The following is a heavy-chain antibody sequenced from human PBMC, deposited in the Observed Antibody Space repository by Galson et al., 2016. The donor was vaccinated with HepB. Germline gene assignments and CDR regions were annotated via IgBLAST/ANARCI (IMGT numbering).Heavy chain of an antibody. V-gene: IGHV3-21*01. CDR1: GFAFRTYS. CDR3: AKVRGDYYYDSSGLDAFDI. CDR2: ITGTDYYT. J-gene: IGHJ3*02. Sequence: SLRLSCAASGFAFRTYSMNWVRQTPGKGLEWVASITGTDYYTYYADSIKDRFTISRDNPRNLLHPQMNSLRTEDTAIYYCAKVRGDYYYDSSGLDAFDIWGQGTRVTAS. D-gene: IGHD3-22*01.